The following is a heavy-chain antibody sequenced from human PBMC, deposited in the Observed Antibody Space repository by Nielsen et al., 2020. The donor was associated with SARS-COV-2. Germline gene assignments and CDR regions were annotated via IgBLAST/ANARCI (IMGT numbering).Heavy chain of an antibody. CDR2: ISWNSGSI. V-gene: IGHV3-9*01. Sequence: SCAASGFTFDDYAMHWVRQAPGKGLEWVSGISWNSGSIGYADSVKGRFTISRDNAKNSLYLQMNSLRAEDTALYYCAKALSYYDILTGYYVYYYYGMDVWGQGTTVTVSS. D-gene: IGHD3-9*01. CDR1: GFTFDDYA. CDR3: AKALSYYDILTGYYVYYYYGMDV. J-gene: IGHJ6*02.